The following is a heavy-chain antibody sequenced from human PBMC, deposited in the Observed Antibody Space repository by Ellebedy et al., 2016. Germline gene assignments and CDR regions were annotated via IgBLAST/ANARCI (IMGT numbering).Heavy chain of an antibody. CDR2: INPSDGHS. V-gene: IGHV1-46*01. Sequence: ASVKVSCKASGYTFTAHNVHWARQAPGRGLEWMGMINPSDGHSASAQKFQGRVSITRDTSTNTIYMELSSLRSDDTAMFYCARRATIDLFYFDFWGQGTQVTVSS. D-gene: IGHD5-24*01. J-gene: IGHJ4*02. CDR1: GYTFTAHN. CDR3: ARRATIDLFYFDF.